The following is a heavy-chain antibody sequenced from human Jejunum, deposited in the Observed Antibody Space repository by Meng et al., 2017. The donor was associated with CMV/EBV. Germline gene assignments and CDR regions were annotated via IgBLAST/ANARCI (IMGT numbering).Heavy chain of an antibody. Sequence: KSSGGPFSSYAVSWVRQAPGQGLEWMGGIVPMFGKISYAQKFQGRLTLTTDESTNTAYMELSSLRSDDTAIYYCARGCGGSCSLDYWGQGTLVTVSS. D-gene: IGHD2-15*01. V-gene: IGHV1-69*05. CDR3: ARGCGGSCSLDY. CDR1: GGPFSSYA. CDR2: IVPMFGKI. J-gene: IGHJ4*02.